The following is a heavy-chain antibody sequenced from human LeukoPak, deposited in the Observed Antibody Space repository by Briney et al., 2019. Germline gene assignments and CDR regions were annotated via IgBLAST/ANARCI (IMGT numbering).Heavy chain of an antibody. CDR3: AREPMVRGPPPLDAFDI. CDR1: GGSISSGGYY. V-gene: IGHV4-31*03. D-gene: IGHD3-10*01. Sequence: PSQTLSLTCTVSGGSISSGGYYWSWIRQHPGKGLEWIGYIYYSGSTYYNPSLKSRVTISVDTSKNQFSLKLSSVTAADTAVYYCAREPMVRGPPPLDAFDIWGQGTMVTVSS. CDR2: IYYSGST. J-gene: IGHJ3*02.